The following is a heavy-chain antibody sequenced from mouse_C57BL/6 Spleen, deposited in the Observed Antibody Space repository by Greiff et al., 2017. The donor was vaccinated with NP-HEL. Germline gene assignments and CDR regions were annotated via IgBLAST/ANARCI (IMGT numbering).Heavy chain of an antibody. V-gene: IGHV1-81*01. CDR3: ARSGYDGYYVDFDY. Sequence: VKLQQSGAELARPGASVKLSCKASGYTFTSYGISWVKQRTGQGLEWIGEIYPRSGNTYYNEKFKGKATLTADKSSSTAYMELRSLTSEDSAVYFCARSGYDGYYVDFDYWGQGTTLTVSS. J-gene: IGHJ2*01. CDR1: GYTFTSYG. CDR2: IYPRSGNT. D-gene: IGHD2-3*01.